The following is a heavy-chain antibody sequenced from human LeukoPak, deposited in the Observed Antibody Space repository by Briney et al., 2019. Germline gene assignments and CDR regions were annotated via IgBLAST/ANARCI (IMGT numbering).Heavy chain of an antibody. CDR2: IYTSGST. J-gene: IGHJ5*02. D-gene: IGHD3-9*01. CDR1: GGSISSYY. Sequence: SETLSLTCTVSGGSISSYYWSWIRQPVGKGLEWIGRIYTSGSTNYNPSLKSRVTMSVDTSKNQFSLKLSSVTAADTAVYYCASDQWDGYDILTGYYNGRWFDPWGQGTLVTVSS. V-gene: IGHV4-4*07. CDR3: ASDQWDGYDILTGYYNGRWFDP.